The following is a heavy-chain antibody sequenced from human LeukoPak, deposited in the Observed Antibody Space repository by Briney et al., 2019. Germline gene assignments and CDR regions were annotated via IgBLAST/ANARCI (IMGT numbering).Heavy chain of an antibody. J-gene: IGHJ5*02. Sequence: ASVKVSCKASGYTFTGYYMHWVRQAPGQGLEWMGWINPNSGGTNYAQKFQGRVTMTRDTSISTAYMELSRLRSDDTAVYYCAQEGSAQASRANQNWFDPWGQGTLVTVSS. D-gene: IGHD1-26*01. V-gene: IGHV1-2*02. CDR2: INPNSGGT. CDR1: GYTFTGYY. CDR3: AQEGSAQASRANQNWFDP.